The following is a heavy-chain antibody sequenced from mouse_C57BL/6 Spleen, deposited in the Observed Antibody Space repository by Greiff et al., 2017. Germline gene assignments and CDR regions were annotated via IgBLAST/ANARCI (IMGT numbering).Heavy chain of an antibody. CDR2: INPGSGGT. V-gene: IGHV1-54*01. CDR3: ARESRDYYAMDY. Sequence: QVTLKESGAELVRPGTSVKVSCKASGYAFTNYLIEWVKQRPGQGLEWIGVINPGSGGTDYNEKFKGKATLTADKSSSTAYMQLSSLTSEDSAVYFCARESRDYYAMDYWGQGTSVTVSS. J-gene: IGHJ4*01. CDR1: GYAFTNYL.